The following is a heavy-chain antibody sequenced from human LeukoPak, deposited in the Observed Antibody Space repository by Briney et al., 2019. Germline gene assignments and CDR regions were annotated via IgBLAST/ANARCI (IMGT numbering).Heavy chain of an antibody. V-gene: IGHV3-15*01. CDR1: GFTFSNAW. J-gene: IGHJ4*02. D-gene: IGHD3-10*01. Sequence: GGPLRLSCAASGFTFSNAWMSWVRQAPGKGLEWVGRIKSKTDGGTTDYAAPVKGRFTISRDDSKNTLYLQMNSLKTEDTAVYYCTTERANYMVRGVIITSSPLLTGWGQGTLVTVSS. CDR3: TTERANYMVRGVIITSSPLLTG. CDR2: IKSKTDGGTT.